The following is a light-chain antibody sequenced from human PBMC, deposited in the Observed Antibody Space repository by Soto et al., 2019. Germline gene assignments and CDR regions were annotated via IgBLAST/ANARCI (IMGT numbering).Light chain of an antibody. CDR1: QDINKN. Sequence: DIQMTQSPSSLSASVGDRVTITCQASQDINKNLIWYQQKPGKAPKLLIYDASDLETGVPSRFSGSGSGTGFTFTTSSLQPEDFATYYCQQYESLPLTFGQGTRLAI. CDR2: DAS. J-gene: IGKJ5*01. V-gene: IGKV1-33*01. CDR3: QQYESLPLT.